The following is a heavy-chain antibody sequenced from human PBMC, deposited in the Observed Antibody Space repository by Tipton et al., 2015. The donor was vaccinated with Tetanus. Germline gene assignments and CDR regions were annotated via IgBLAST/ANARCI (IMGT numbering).Heavy chain of an antibody. D-gene: IGHD3-10*01. V-gene: IGHV4-39*02. Sequence: SLTCIVSGGSMIGSGHYGAWVRQSPGKGLEWIGSLTYSGRTYYSPSLKSRVTMSVDTSKKDFSMRLGSVTAADTAIYYCARLREVVSRSGWAFDYWGQGILVSVSS. CDR3: ARLREVVSRSGWAFDY. CDR1: GGSMIGSGHY. CDR2: LTYSGRT. J-gene: IGHJ4*02.